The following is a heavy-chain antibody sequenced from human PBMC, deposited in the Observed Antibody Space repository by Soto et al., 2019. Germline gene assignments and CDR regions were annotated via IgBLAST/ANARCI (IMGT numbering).Heavy chain of an antibody. D-gene: IGHD3-16*02. J-gene: IGHJ3*02. CDR1: GFSLSNARMG. CDR3: ARIPEYDYVWGSYRYVDAFDI. Sequence: QVTLKESGPVLVKPTETLTLTCTVSGFSLSNARMGVSWIRQPPGKALEWLAHIFSNDEKSYSTSLKSRLTISKDTSKSQVVLTMTNMDPVDTATYYWARIPEYDYVWGSYRYVDAFDIWGQGTMVTVSS. V-gene: IGHV2-26*01. CDR2: IFSNDEK.